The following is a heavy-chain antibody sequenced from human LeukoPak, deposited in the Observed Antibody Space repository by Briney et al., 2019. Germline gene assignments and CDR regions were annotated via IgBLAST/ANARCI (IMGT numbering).Heavy chain of an antibody. CDR3: ARDLYDHFLDY. D-gene: IGHD1-1*01. Sequence: GGSLRLSCAASGFTFSSYGIPWVRQAPGEGLEWVAGVRYDGSDKFHEDYVKGRFTISRDNSKNTVTLQMNSLRAEDTAVYYCARDLYDHFLDYWGQGTVVTVSS. V-gene: IGHV3-33*01. CDR1: GFTFSSYG. J-gene: IGHJ4*02. CDR2: VRYDGSDK.